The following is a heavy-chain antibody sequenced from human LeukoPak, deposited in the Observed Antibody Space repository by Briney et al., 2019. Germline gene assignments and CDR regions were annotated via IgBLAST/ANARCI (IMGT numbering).Heavy chain of an antibody. CDR2: ISGSGGST. Sequence: PGGSLRLSCAASGFTFSNYAMSWVRQAPGKGLEWVSAISGSGGSTFYADSVKGRFTISRDNAKNTLYLQMNSLRAGDTAVYYCARDLYNAGDYWGQGTLVTVSS. CDR3: ARDLYNAGDY. J-gene: IGHJ4*02. CDR1: GFTFSNYA. D-gene: IGHD1-14*01. V-gene: IGHV3-23*01.